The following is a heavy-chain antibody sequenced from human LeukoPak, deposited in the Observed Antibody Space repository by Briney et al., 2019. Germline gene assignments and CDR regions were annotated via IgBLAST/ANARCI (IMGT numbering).Heavy chain of an antibody. Sequence: ASVKVSCKASGYTFTNYGITWVRRAPGRGLQCMGGTSTYNGNTHYAQRFQGRVTMTTDTSTSTVYMELRSLRSDDTAVYYCARDEAGFGTTPLDYWGQGTLVTVSS. CDR2: TSTYNGNT. CDR1: GYTFTNYG. CDR3: ARDEAGFGTTPLDY. J-gene: IGHJ4*02. D-gene: IGHD2-8*01. V-gene: IGHV1-18*01.